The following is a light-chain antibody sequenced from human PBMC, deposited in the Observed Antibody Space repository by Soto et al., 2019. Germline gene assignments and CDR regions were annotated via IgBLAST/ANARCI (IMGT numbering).Light chain of an antibody. CDR3: CSYAGRNNLI. Sequence: QSALTQPPSASGSPGQSVTISCTGASSDIGAYKDVSWYQQHPGKAPKLVIFEVTKRPSGVPDRFSGSKSYNTASLTVSGLQADDEAYYYCCSYAGRNNLIFGGGTQLTVL. CDR1: SSDIGAYKD. V-gene: IGLV2-8*01. CDR2: EVT. J-gene: IGLJ2*01.